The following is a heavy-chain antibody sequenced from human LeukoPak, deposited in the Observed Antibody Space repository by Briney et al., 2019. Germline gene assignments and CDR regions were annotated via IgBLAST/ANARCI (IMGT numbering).Heavy chain of an antibody. CDR1: GFTFSSYG. D-gene: IGHD3-22*01. V-gene: IGHV3-33*06. J-gene: IGHJ4*02. CDR3: AKDFSPYYDSSGYFDY. CDR2: IWYDGSNK. Sequence: GRSLRLSCAASGFTFSSYGMHWVRQAPGKGLEWVAVIWYDGSNKYYADSVKGRFTISRDNSKNTLYLQMNSLRAEDTAVYYCAKDFSPYYDSSGYFDYWGRGALVTVCS.